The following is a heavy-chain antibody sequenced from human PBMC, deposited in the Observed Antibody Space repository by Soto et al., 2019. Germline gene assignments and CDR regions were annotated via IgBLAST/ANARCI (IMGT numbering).Heavy chain of an antibody. V-gene: IGHV3-30*18. Sequence: GGSLRLSCAASGFTFSSFGMHWVRQAPGKGLEWVAVISYDGTEEKYADSVKGRATVSRDNSKNTVYLQMNRLRGDDSAIYYCAKGTFDVVTIRPFDHWGQGTLVTVSS. CDR2: ISYDGTEE. CDR3: AKGTFDVVTIRPFDH. CDR1: GFTFSSFG. J-gene: IGHJ4*01. D-gene: IGHD3-16*01.